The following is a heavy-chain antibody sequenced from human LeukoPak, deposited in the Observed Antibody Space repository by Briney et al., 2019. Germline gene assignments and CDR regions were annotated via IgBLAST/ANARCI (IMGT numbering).Heavy chain of an antibody. D-gene: IGHD4-23*01. CDR2: IIPIFGTA. Sequence: ASVKVSCKASGGTFSSYAISWVRQAPGQGLEWMGGIIPIFGTANYAQKFQGRVTITADKSTSTAYMELSSLRSEDTAVYYCASRPTVVTNFDYWGQGTLVTVSS. J-gene: IGHJ4*02. CDR1: GGTFSSYA. CDR3: ASRPTVVTNFDY. V-gene: IGHV1-69*06.